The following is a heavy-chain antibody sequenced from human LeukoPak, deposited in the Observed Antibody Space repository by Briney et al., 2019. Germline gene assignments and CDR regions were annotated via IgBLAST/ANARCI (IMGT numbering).Heavy chain of an antibody. CDR3: AKDRGTYYFYFDY. CDR1: GLTFSSYA. CDR2: ISGSGGST. D-gene: IGHD1-26*01. Sequence: PGGSLRLSCAASGLTFSSYAMSWVRQVPGKGLEWVSGISGSGGSTYYADSVKGRFTISRDNSKNTLYLQMHSLRAEDTAVYYCAKDRGTYYFYFDYWGQGTLVTVSS. V-gene: IGHV3-23*01. J-gene: IGHJ4*02.